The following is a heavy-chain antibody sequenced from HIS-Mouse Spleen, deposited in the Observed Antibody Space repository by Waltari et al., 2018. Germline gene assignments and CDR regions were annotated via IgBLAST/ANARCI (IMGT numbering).Heavy chain of an antibody. D-gene: IGHD2-15*01. CDR1: GGSIRSYY. CDR3: ARKRGGSWRFDY. V-gene: IGHV4-59*01. Sequence: QVQLQESGPGLVKPSETLSLTCTVSGGSIRSYYWSWIRQPPGKGLEWIGYIYYSGSTNYNPSLKSRVTISVDTSKNQFSLKLSSVTAADTAVYYCARKRGGSWRFDYWGQGTLVTVSS. CDR2: IYYSGST. J-gene: IGHJ4*02.